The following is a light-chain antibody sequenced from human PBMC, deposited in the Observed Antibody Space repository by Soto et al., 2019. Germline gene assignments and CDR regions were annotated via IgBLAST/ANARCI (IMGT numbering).Light chain of an antibody. V-gene: IGLV1-40*01. CDR2: RDT. CDR1: SSNIGASYD. CDR3: QSYDSSLSGYV. Sequence: QSVLTQPPSVSGAPGQTVTISCSGTSSNIGASYDVHWYQQLPGTAPKLLIYRDTHRPSGIPNRFSGSRSGTSASLAIAGLQAEDEGDYYCQSYDSSLSGYVFGTGTKLTVL. J-gene: IGLJ1*01.